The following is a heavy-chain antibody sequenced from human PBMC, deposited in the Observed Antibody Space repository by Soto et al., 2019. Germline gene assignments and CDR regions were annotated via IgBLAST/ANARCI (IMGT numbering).Heavy chain of an antibody. J-gene: IGHJ6*02. Sequence: QVQLQESGPGLVKPSQTLSLTCTVSGGSISSGDYYWSWIRQPPGKGLEWIGYIYYSGSTYYNPSLKSXXTXSXXTSKNQFSLKLSSVTAADTAVYYCARGRVYYGMDVWGQGTTVTVSS. V-gene: IGHV4-30-4*01. CDR3: ARGRVYYGMDV. CDR1: GGSISSGDYY. CDR2: IYYSGST.